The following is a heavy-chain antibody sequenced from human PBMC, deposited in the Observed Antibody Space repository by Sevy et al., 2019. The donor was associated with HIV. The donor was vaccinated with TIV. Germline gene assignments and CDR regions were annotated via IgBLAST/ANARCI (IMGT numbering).Heavy chain of an antibody. CDR1: GGSISSSSYY. CDR3: ATAMMIQISMLGIEYYFDF. CDR2: IYYTGNT. D-gene: IGHD7-27*01. Sequence: SESLSLICSVSGGSISSSSYYWGWVRQPPGKGLEWIGNIYYTGNTHYNPSLKSRVTISVDTSNSQFSLKLSSVTAADTAVYYCATAMMIQISMLGIEYYFDFWGQGTPVTVSS. V-gene: IGHV4-39*01. J-gene: IGHJ4*02.